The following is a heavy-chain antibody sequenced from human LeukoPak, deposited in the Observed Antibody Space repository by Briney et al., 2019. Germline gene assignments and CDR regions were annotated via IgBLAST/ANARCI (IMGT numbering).Heavy chain of an antibody. V-gene: IGHV3-23*01. J-gene: IGHJ4*02. Sequence: GGSLRLPCAASGFTFSSYAMSWVRQAPGKGLEWVSAISGSGGSTYYADSVKGRFTISRDNSKNTLYLQMNSLRAEDTAVYYCAKGTKVATITYLDYWGQGTLVTVSS. D-gene: IGHD5-12*01. CDR3: AKGTKVATITYLDY. CDR1: GFTFSSYA. CDR2: ISGSGGST.